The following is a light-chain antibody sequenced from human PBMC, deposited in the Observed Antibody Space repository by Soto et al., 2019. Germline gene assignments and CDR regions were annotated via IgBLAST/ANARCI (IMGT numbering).Light chain of an antibody. Sequence: DIVMTQSPDSLAVSLGERATINCKSSQSVLSSSNNKNYLAWFQQKPGHPPKLLIYWASTRESGVPDRFSGSGSGTDFTLTISSLQAEDVAVYYGQQDYSPPVTFGGGTKVEIK. J-gene: IGKJ4*01. CDR1: QSVLSSSNNKNY. CDR2: WAS. V-gene: IGKV4-1*01. CDR3: QQDYSPPVT.